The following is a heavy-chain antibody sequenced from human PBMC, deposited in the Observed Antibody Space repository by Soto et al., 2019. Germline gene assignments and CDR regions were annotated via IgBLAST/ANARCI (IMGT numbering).Heavy chain of an antibody. CDR3: VRGGIAGHWFDP. CDR1: RAFINSGGFY. CDR2: IFHSGST. D-gene: IGHD2-21*01. J-gene: IGHJ5*02. V-gene: IGHV4-31*03. Sequence: SETLSLTCSVSRAFINSGGFYYSWIRQPPGKGLEWLGYIFHSGSTLYTPSLRGRLTLSADTSRNQLSLHLASVTAADTAVYYCVRGGIAGHWFDPWGQGILVTVSS.